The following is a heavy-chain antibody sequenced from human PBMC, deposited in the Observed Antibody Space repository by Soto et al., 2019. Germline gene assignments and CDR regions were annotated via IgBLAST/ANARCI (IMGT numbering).Heavy chain of an antibody. D-gene: IGHD6-13*01. V-gene: IGHV1-2*04. Sequence: ASVKVSCKASGYTFTGYYMHWVRQAPGQGLEWMGWINPNSGGTNYAQKFQGWVTMTRDTSISTAYMELSRLRSDDTAVYYCAGERLSAAAFFDYWGQGTLVTVSS. CDR1: GYTFTGYY. J-gene: IGHJ4*02. CDR2: INPNSGGT. CDR3: AGERLSAAAFFDY.